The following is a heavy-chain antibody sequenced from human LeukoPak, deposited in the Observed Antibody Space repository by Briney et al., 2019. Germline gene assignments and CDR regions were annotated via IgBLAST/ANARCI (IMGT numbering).Heavy chain of an antibody. Sequence: SVKVSCKASGGTFSSYAISWVRQAPGQGLEWMGRIIPILGIANYAQKFQGRVTITADKSTSTAYMELSSLRSEDTAVYYCARGGDYDSSGYFDYWGQGTLVTVSS. D-gene: IGHD3-22*01. J-gene: IGHJ4*02. CDR1: GGTFSSYA. CDR3: ARGGDYDSSGYFDY. V-gene: IGHV1-69*04. CDR2: IIPILGIA.